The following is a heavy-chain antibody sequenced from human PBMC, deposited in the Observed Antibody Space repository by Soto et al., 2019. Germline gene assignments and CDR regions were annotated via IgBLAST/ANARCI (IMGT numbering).Heavy chain of an antibody. CDR2: ISSSGSTI. CDR3: ARAPRRAQGGSYGMDV. J-gene: IGHJ6*02. CDR1: GFTFSSYE. Sequence: PGGSLRLSCAASGFTFSSYEMNWVRQAPGKGLEWVSYISSSGSTIYYADSVKGRFTISRDNAKNSLYLQMNSLRAEDTAVYYCARAPRRAQGGSYGMDVWGQGTTVTVSS. V-gene: IGHV3-48*03. D-gene: IGHD3-16*01.